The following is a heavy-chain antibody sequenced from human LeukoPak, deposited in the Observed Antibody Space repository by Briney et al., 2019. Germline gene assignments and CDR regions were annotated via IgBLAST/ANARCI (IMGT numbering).Heavy chain of an antibody. D-gene: IGHD3-22*01. CDR1: GGSFSGYY. V-gene: IGHV4-34*01. CDR2: INHSGST. J-gene: IGHJ3*02. Sequence: KSSETLSLTCAVYGGSFSGYYWSWIRQPPGKGLEWIGEINHSGSTNYNPSLKSRVTISVDTSKNQFSLKLSSVTAADTAVYYCARTVDYYDSSGYFSGLDAFDIWAQGTMVTVSS. CDR3: ARTVDYYDSSGYFSGLDAFDI.